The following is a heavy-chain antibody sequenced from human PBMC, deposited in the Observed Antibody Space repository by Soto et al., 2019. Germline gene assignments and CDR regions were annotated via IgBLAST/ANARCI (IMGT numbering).Heavy chain of an antibody. CDR1: GYTFTIYA. V-gene: IGHV1-3*01. J-gene: IGHJ4*02. D-gene: IGHD3-22*01. CDR2: INAGNGNT. Sequence: SVKVSCKASGYTFTIYAMHGVVQSRLRGLEGMGCINAGNGNTKYSQKFQGRVTITRDTSASTAYMELSSLRSEDTAVYYCARDYYDSSGYWDYYFDYWGQGTLVTVSS. CDR3: ARDYYDSSGYWDYYFDY.